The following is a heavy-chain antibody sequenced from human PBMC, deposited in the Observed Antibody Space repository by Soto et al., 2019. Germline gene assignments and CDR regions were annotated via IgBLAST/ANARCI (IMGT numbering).Heavy chain of an antibody. CDR1: GGSISSYY. Sequence: PSETLSLTCTVSGGSISSYYWSWIRQPPGKGLEWIGYIYYRGSTNYNPSLKSRVTISVDTSKNQFSLKLSSVTAADTAVYYCAREPYSGYDYFDYWGQGTLVTVSS. V-gene: IGHV4-59*01. D-gene: IGHD5-12*01. CDR2: IYYRGST. CDR3: AREPYSGYDYFDY. J-gene: IGHJ4*02.